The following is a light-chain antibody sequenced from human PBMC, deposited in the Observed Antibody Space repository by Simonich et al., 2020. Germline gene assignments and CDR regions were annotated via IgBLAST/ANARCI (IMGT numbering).Light chain of an antibody. CDR3: QQYYSTPLT. J-gene: IGKJ4*01. CDR2: WAS. V-gene: IGKV4-1*01. CDR1: QSVLYSSNNKNY. Sequence: DIVMTQSPDSLALSLGERATINCKSSQSVLYSSNNKNYLAWYQQKPGQPPKLLIYWASTRESGVPDRFSGSGSGTDFTLTIRSLHAEDVAVYYCQQYYSTPLTFCGGTKVEIK.